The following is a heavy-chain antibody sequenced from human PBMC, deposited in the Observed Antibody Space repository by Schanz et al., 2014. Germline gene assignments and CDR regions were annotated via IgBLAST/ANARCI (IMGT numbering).Heavy chain of an antibody. J-gene: IGHJ3*02. CDR2: ITKDGRSA. Sequence: VQLVESGGGLVQPGGSLRLSCSASGFAFSNYAMHWVRQAPEKGLEYVSAITKDGRSAYYADSVQGRFTLSKDFSKDTLYLQLTSLRPEDTAVYYCARLATSKSRLGDAVDIWGQGTMVTVSS. V-gene: IGHV3-64*04. CDR1: GFAFSNYA. D-gene: IGHD6-6*01. CDR3: ARLATSKSRLGDAVDI.